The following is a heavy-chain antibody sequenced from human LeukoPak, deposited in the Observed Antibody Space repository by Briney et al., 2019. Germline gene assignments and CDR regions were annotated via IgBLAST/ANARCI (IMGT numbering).Heavy chain of an antibody. CDR3: ASGGLTGYDSSGYYYFDY. Sequence: SQTLSLTCTVSGGSISSGGYYWSWIRQHPGKGLEWIGYIYYSGSTYYNPSLKSRDTISVDTSKNQFSLKPSSVTAADTAVYYCASGGLTGYDSSGYYYFDYWGQGTLVTVSS. CDR1: GGSISSGGYY. J-gene: IGHJ4*02. CDR2: IYYSGST. D-gene: IGHD3-22*01. V-gene: IGHV4-31*03.